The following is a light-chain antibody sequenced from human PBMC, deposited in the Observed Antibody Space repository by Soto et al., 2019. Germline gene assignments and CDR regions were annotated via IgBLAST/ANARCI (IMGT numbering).Light chain of an antibody. CDR3: SSYTSSTTVV. V-gene: IGLV2-18*02. CDR1: SGDVGTYNR. J-gene: IGLJ2*01. Sequence: QSVLTQPPSVSGSPGQSVTISCTGTSGDVGTYNRVSWYQQPPGTAPELMIYEVTNRPSGVPDRFSGSKSGTTASLTISGLQAEDEADYYCSSYTSSTTVVFGGGTKLTVL. CDR2: EVT.